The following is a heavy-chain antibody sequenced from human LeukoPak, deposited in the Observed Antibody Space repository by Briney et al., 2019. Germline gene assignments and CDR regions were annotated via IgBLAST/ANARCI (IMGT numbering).Heavy chain of an antibody. CDR1: GGSISSSSYY. Sequence: PSETLSLTCTVSGGSISSSSYYWGWIRQPPGKGLEWIGSIYYSGSTYYNPSLKSRVTISVDTSKNQFSLKLSSVTAADTAVYYCARNYYGSGSYRFFDPWGQGTLVTVSS. CDR2: IYYSGST. D-gene: IGHD3-10*01. V-gene: IGHV4-39*07. J-gene: IGHJ5*02. CDR3: ARNYYGSGSYRFFDP.